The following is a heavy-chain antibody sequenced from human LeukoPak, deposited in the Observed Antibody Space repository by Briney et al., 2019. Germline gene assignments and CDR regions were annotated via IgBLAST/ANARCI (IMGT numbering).Heavy chain of an antibody. D-gene: IGHD5-18*01. CDR1: GFTFSSYS. CDR3: AREPGYSETEFDY. J-gene: IGHJ4*02. V-gene: IGHV4-34*01. CDR2: INHSGST. Sequence: PGGSLRLSCAASGFTFSSYSMNWVRQPPGKGLEWIGEINHSGSTNYNPSLKSRVTISVDTSKNQFSLKLSSVTAADTAVYYCAREPGYSETEFDYWGQGTLVTVSS.